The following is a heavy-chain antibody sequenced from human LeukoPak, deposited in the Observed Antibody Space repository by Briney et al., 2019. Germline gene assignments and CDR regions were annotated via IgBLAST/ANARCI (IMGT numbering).Heavy chain of an antibody. J-gene: IGHJ5*02. CDR2: IYSSGTT. D-gene: IGHD6-13*01. Sequence: PSETLSLTCTVSGGSISSGTYYWSWIRQPAGKGLEWIGRIYSSGTTNYNPSLKSRVTISLDTSKNQFSLQLSSVTAADTAIYYCARDFHSCTWCGGGWFDPWGQGTLVTVSS. V-gene: IGHV4-61*02. CDR1: GGSISSGTYY. CDR3: ARDFHSCTWCGGGWFDP.